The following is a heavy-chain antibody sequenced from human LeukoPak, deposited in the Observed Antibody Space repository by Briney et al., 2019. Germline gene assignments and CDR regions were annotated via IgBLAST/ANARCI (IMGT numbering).Heavy chain of an antibody. CDR1: GFTFSSYS. CDR3: ARARGCSSTSCYYNWFDP. CDR2: ISSSSSYI. J-gene: IGHJ5*02. Sequence: GGSLRLSCAASGFTFSSYSMNWVRQAPGKGLEWVSSISSSSSYIYYADSVKGRFTISRDNAKNSLYLQMNSLRAEDTAVYYCARARGCSSTSCYYNWFDPWGQGTLVTVSS. D-gene: IGHD2-2*01. V-gene: IGHV3-21*01.